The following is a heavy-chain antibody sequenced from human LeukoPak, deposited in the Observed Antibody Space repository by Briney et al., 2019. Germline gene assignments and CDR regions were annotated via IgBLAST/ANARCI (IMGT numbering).Heavy chain of an antibody. CDR2: IWYDGSNK. Sequence: GGSLRLSCSASGFSYTNAWMSWVRQAPGKGLEWVAVIWYDGSNKYYADSVKGRFTISRDNSKNTLYLQINSLRAEDTAVYFCAKDSQYDFWSGYFDYWGQGTLVTVSS. CDR3: AKDSQYDFWSGYFDY. J-gene: IGHJ4*02. CDR1: GFSYTNAW. V-gene: IGHV3-33*06. D-gene: IGHD3-3*01.